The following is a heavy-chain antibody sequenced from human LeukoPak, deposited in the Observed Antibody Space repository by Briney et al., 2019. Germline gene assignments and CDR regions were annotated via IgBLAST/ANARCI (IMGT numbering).Heavy chain of an antibody. Sequence: SETMSLTCAVYGGSFSAYYWSWIRQPPGKGLEWIGEINHGGSTNYNPSLKSRVTISVDTSRNQFSLKLNSVTATDTAVYYCARHYGPWGQGTLVTVSS. CDR2: INHGGST. CDR1: GGSFSAYY. D-gene: IGHD3-16*01. J-gene: IGHJ4*02. CDR3: ARHYGP. V-gene: IGHV4-34*01.